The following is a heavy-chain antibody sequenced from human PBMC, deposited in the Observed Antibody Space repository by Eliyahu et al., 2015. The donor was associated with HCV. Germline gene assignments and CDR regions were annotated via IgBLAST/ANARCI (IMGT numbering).Heavy chain of an antibody. D-gene: IGHD4-11*01. V-gene: IGHV2-5*02. J-gene: IGHJ3*02. CDR2: IYWDDDK. Sequence: QITLKESGPTLVKPTQTLTLTCTFSGFSLSTSGVGVGWIRQPPGKALEWLALIYWDDDKRYSPSLKSRLTITKDTSKNQVVLTMTNMDPVDTATYYCAHRPPTVTTMWVDAFDIWGQGTMVTVSS. CDR3: AHRPPTVTTMWVDAFDI. CDR1: GFSLSTSGVG.